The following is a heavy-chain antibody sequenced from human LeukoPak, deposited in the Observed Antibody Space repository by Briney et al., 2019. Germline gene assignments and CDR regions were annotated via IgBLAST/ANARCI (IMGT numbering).Heavy chain of an antibody. V-gene: IGHV4-34*01. CDR1: GGSFSGYY. Sequence: PSETLSLTCAVYGGSFSGYYWSWIRQPPGKGLEWIGEINHSGSTNYNPSLKSRVTISVDTSKNQFSLKLSSVTAADTAVYYCARAHDSSGYYLYYFDYWGQGTLVTVSS. CDR3: ARAHDSSGYYLYYFDY. D-gene: IGHD3-22*01. J-gene: IGHJ4*02. CDR2: INHSGST.